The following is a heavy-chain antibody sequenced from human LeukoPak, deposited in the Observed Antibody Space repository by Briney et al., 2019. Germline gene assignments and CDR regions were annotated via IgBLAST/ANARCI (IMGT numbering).Heavy chain of an antibody. Sequence: PSETLSLACDVYGGSFSGFYWSWIRQPPGKGLEWIGEVKYSGTTNYNPSLKSPVIISLDTSKNQFSLKLRSVTAADTAVYYCASWGATQHSFDYWGQGTLVTVSS. CDR3: ASWGATQHSFDY. D-gene: IGHD1-26*01. CDR1: GGSFSGFY. CDR2: VKYSGTT. V-gene: IGHV4-34*01. J-gene: IGHJ4*02.